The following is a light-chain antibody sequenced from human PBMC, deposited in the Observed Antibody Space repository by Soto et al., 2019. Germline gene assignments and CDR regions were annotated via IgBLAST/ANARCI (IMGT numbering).Light chain of an antibody. CDR1: SSNIGAGYD. V-gene: IGLV1-40*01. J-gene: IGLJ2*01. Sequence: QSVLTQPPSVSGAPGQRVTISCTGSSSNIGAGYDVHWYQQLPGTAPKLLIYGNSNRPSGVPDRFSGSKSGTSASLAITGVQAEDEADYYFQSYDSSLSGHVVFGGGTKLTVL. CDR2: GNS. CDR3: QSYDSSLSGHVV.